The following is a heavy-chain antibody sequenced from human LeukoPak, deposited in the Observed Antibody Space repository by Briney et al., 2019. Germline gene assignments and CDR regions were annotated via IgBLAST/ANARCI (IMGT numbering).Heavy chain of an antibody. CDR3: ARSDWFDP. Sequence: PGGSLRLSCAVSGFTLSSYWMHWVRQAPGKGLVWVSRIKSDGSSTSYADSVKGRFTISRDNAKNTLYLQMDSLRAEDTAVYYCARSDWFDPWGQGTLVTVSS. V-gene: IGHV3-74*01. CDR1: GFTLSSYW. J-gene: IGHJ5*02. CDR2: IKSDGSST.